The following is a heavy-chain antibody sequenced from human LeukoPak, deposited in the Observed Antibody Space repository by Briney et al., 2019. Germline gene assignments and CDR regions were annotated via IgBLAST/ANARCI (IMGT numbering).Heavy chain of an antibody. CDR1: GGSISSYY. J-gene: IGHJ4*02. D-gene: IGHD3-10*01. CDR2: IYYSGST. V-gene: IGHV4-59*12. CDR3: AREPAGVRSGSYYRHFDY. Sequence: TSETLSLTCTVSGGSISSYYWSWIRQPPGKGLEWIGYIYYSGSTNYTPSLKSRVTISVDTSKNQFSLKLSSVTAADTAAYYCAREPAGVRSGSYYRHFDYWGQGTLVTVSS.